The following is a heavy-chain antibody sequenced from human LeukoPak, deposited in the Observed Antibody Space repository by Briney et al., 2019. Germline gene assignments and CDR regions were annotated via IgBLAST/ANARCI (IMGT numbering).Heavy chain of an antibody. CDR2: IKQDGSEK. CDR1: GFTFSSYW. Sequence: QSGGSLRLSCAASGFTFSSYWMNWVRQAPGKGLEWVANIKQDGSEKYYVDSVKGRFTISRDNAKNSLYLQMNSLGAEDTAVYYCSGSPVAGTEVDYWGQGTLVTVSS. J-gene: IGHJ4*02. D-gene: IGHD6-19*01. V-gene: IGHV3-7*03. CDR3: SGSPVAGTEVDY.